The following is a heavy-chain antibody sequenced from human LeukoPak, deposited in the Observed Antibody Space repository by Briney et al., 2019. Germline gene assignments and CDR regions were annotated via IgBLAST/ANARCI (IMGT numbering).Heavy chain of an antibody. CDR3: ARGLNNRKSGRRFDVFEI. D-gene: IGHD1-14*01. J-gene: IGHJ3*02. Sequence: SETLSLTCTVSGGSISTYYWSWIRQPPGKGLEWVGYVYYSGSTNYNPSLKSRVTISADTSKNQFSLRLSSVTAADTAVYYCARGLNNRKSGRRFDVFEIWGQGTMVTVSS. CDR1: GGSISTYY. V-gene: IGHV4-59*01. CDR2: VYYSGST.